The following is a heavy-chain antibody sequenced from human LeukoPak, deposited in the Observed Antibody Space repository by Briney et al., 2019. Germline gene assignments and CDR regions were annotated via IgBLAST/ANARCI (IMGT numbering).Heavy chain of an antibody. J-gene: IGHJ4*02. D-gene: IGHD6-13*01. V-gene: IGHV3-23*01. Sequence: GGSLRLSCAASGFTFSSYAMSWVRQAPGKGLEWVSAISGSGVSTYYADSVKGRFTISRDKSKNTLYLQMNSLRAEDTAVYYCAKDRPHSSSPPVFDYWGQGTLVTVSS. CDR3: AKDRPHSSSPPVFDY. CDR2: ISGSGVST. CDR1: GFTFSSYA.